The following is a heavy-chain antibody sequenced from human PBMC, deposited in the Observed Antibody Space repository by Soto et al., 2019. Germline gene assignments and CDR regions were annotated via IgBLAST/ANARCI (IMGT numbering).Heavy chain of an antibody. CDR1: GFTFTNYW. V-gene: IGHV3-74*01. J-gene: IGHJ6*02. CDR2: IKYDESST. D-gene: IGHD2-15*01. CDR3: ARGIKNYYGTDV. Sequence: EVQLVESGGGLVQPGGSLRLSCAASGFTFTNYWMHWVRQAPGKGLEWVSRIKYDESSTSYADSVKGRFTISRDNAKNTLYLKVNGLRAEDTAVSYCARGIKNYYGTDVWGQGTTVTVSS.